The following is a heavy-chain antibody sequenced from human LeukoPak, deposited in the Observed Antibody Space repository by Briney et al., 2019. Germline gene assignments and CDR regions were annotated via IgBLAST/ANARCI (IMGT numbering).Heavy chain of an antibody. V-gene: IGHV1-18*01. D-gene: IGHD3-3*01. J-gene: IGHJ4*02. CDR1: GYTFTNYG. Sequence: ASVKVSCKASGYTFTNYGITWVRQAPGQGLEWMGWVSAYADDTNYVQKFQGRITMTTDTSTSTAYVELRSLRSEDTAVYYCARDSITIFGVVTPRRFYFDYWGQGTLVTVSS. CDR2: VSAYADDT. CDR3: ARDSITIFGVVTPRRFYFDY.